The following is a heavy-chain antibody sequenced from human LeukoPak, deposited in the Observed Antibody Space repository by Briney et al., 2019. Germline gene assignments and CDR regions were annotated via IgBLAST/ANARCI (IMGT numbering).Heavy chain of an antibody. CDR2: IYYSGST. Sequence: SETLSLTCAVSGGSISSGGYSWSWIRQPPGKGLEWIGYIYYSGSTYYNASLKSRVTISVDTSKNQFALKLSSVTAADTAVYYCAGDYGKVVSYWGQGTLVTVSS. CDR1: GGSISSGGYS. CDR3: AGDYGKVVSY. J-gene: IGHJ4*02. V-gene: IGHV4-30-4*07. D-gene: IGHD4-17*01.